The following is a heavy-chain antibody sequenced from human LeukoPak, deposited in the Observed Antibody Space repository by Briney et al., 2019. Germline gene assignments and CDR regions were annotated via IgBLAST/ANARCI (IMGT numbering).Heavy chain of an antibody. V-gene: IGHV3-48*01. D-gene: IGHD6-13*01. CDR1: GYTFSSYS. Sequence: GGSLRLSCAASGYTFSSYSMNWVRQAPGKGLEWVSYISSSSSTMYYADSVKGRFTISRDNAKNSLYLQMNSLRAEDTAVYYCARDFGSSSTHDYWGQGTLVTVSS. CDR2: ISSSSSTM. CDR3: ARDFGSSSTHDY. J-gene: IGHJ4*02.